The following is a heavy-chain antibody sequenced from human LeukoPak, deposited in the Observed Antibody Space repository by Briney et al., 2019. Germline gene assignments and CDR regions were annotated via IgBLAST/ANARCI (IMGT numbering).Heavy chain of an antibody. CDR1: GYTFTSYG. J-gene: IGHJ4*02. V-gene: IGHV1-2*02. CDR2: INPNSGGT. D-gene: IGHD6-13*01. Sequence: ASVKVSCKASGYTFTSYGISWVRQAPGQGLEWMGWINPNSGGTNYAQKFQGRVTMTRDTSISTAYMELSRLRSDDTAVYYCAREDPAETEQQLDYWGQGTLVTVSS. CDR3: AREDPAETEQQLDY.